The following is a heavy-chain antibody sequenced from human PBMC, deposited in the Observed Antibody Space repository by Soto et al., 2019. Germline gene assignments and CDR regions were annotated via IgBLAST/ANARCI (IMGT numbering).Heavy chain of an antibody. CDR1: GFTFSTYD. D-gene: IGHD2-15*01. CDR2: ISGSGGNST. CDR3: AKGGGSCCFDN. J-gene: IGHJ4*02. V-gene: IGHV3-23*01. Sequence: EVQLLESGGGLVQPGGSLRLSCAASGFTFSTYDMSWVRQAPGKGLEWVSAISGSGGNSTFYGDSMKGRFTISRDNSKNTLYLQMNSLGAEDTAVYYCAKGGGSCCFDNWGQGTLVTVSS.